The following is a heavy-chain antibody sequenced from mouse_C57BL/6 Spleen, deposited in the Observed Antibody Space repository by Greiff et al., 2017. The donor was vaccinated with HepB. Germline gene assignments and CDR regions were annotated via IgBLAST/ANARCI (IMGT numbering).Heavy chain of an antibody. D-gene: IGHD1-1*01. Sequence: VQLQQSGAELAKPGASVKLSCKASGYTFTSYWMHWVKQRPGQGLEWIGYINPSSGYTKYNQKFKDKATLTADKSSSTAYMQLSSLTYEYSAGYCGARASYPGWIGDWGQGTLVTVSA. J-gene: IGHJ3*01. CDR3: ARASYPGWIGD. CDR1: GYTFTSYW. V-gene: IGHV1-7*01. CDR2: INPSSGYT.